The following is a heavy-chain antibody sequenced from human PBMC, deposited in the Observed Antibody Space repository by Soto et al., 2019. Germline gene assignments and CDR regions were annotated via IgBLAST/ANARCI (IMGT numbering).Heavy chain of an antibody. CDR1: GGIFSSFT. V-gene: IGHV1-69*06. D-gene: IGHD3-10*01. CDR2: IIPIFETP. J-gene: IGHJ6*02. Sequence: QVQLVQSGAEAGKPGSSVKVSCRASGGIFSSFTISWVRQAPGQGLEWLGGIIPIFETPTYSQKFQDRVTINAHTSTNTVYVDLSGLRSEDTAVYYCATHGATTLARGAMKHYYYVMDVWGQGTTVTVSS. CDR3: ATHGATTLARGAMKHYYYVMDV.